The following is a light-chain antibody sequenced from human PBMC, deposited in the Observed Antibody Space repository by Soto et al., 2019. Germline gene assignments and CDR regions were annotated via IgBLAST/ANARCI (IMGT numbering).Light chain of an antibody. J-gene: IGKJ1*01. CDR1: ESVSSIY. CDR2: GAS. V-gene: IGKV3-20*01. Sequence: EIVLTQSPGTLSLSPGERATLSCRASESVSSIYLAWYQQKPGQAPRLLIYGASSRATGIPDRFSGSGSGTEFTLTISRLEPEDFAVYYCQHYGSSLWTFGQGTKVEIK. CDR3: QHYGSSLWT.